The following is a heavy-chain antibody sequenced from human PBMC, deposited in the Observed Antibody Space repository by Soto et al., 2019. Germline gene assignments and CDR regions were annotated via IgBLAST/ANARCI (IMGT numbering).Heavy chain of an antibody. CDR3: ARGRRGSDHYPNFDY. CDR1: GYTFTSYG. V-gene: IGHV1-18*01. CDR2: ISAYNGNT. D-gene: IGHD6-19*01. J-gene: IGHJ4*02. Sequence: QVQLVQSGAAVKKPGASVKVSCKASGYTFTSYGISWVRQAPGQGLEWMGWISAYNGNTNYAQKLQGRVTMTTNTPTSTAYMELRSLRSDDTAVYYCARGRRGSDHYPNFDYWGQGTLVTVSS.